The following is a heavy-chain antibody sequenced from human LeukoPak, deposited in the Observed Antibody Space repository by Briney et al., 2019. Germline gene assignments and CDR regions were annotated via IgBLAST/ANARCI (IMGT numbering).Heavy chain of an antibody. V-gene: IGHV3-30*18. D-gene: IGHD4-17*01. CDR1: GFTFSSYG. J-gene: IGHJ4*02. CDR3: AKGGPEYGDYDY. Sequence: GGSLRLSCAASGFTFSSYGMHWVRQAPGKGLEWVAVISYDGSNKYYADSVKGRFTISRDNSKDTLYLQMNSLRAEDTAVYYCAKGGPEYGDYDYWGRGTLVTVSS. CDR2: ISYDGSNK.